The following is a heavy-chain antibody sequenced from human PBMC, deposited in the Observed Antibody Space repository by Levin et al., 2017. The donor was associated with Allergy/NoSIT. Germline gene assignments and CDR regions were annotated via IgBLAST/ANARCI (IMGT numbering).Heavy chain of an antibody. J-gene: IGHJ4*02. CDR2: IYLSGST. CDR1: GGSISSGGYS. CDR3: ARVAGYSYGYYFDY. Sequence: SQTLSLTCAVSGGSISSGGYSWSWIRQPPGKGLEWIGNIYLSGSTNDNPSLKSRVTMSVDRSKNQFSLKLSYVTAANTAVYYCARVAGYSYGYYFDYWGPGTLVTVSS. D-gene: IGHD5-18*01. V-gene: IGHV4-30-2*01.